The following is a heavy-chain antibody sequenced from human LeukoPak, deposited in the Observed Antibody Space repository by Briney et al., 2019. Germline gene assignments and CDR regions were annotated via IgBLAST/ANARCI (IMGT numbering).Heavy chain of an antibody. CDR1: GYTFTSYD. D-gene: IGHD3-22*01. Sequence: ASVKVSCKASGYTFTSYDINWVRQATGQGLEWMGWMNPNSGNTGYAQKFQGRVTMTRNTSISTAYMELSSLRSEDTAVYYCARARSPSSGYLLRDHNWFDLWGQGTLVTVSS. J-gene: IGHJ5*02. CDR2: MNPNSGNT. V-gene: IGHV1-8*01. CDR3: ARARSPSSGYLLRDHNWFDL.